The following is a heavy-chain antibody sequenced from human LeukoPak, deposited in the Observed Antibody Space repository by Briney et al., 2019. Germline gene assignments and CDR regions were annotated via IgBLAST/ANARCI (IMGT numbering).Heavy chain of an antibody. J-gene: IGHJ3*02. CDR1: GGSFSGYY. CDR2: INHSGST. V-gene: IGHV4-34*01. CDR3: ARGPYSYDSSGAFDI. Sequence: SGTLSLTCAVYGGSFSGYYWSWIRQPPGKGLEWIGEINHSGSTNYNPSLKSRVTISVDTSKNQFSLKLSSVTAADTAVYFCARGPYSYDSSGAFDIWGQGTMVTVST. D-gene: IGHD3-22*01.